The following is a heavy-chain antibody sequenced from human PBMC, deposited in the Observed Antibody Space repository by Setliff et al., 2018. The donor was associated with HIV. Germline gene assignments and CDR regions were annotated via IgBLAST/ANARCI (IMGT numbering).Heavy chain of an antibody. Sequence: ASVKVSCKASGYTFTSYGLSWVRQAPGQGLQWMGRFHPYSGQTNYAQNFQGRVTMTMDASITTVYMELSRLTSDDTAVYYCARARTPYYYDSSAYYFNYYYMDVWGKGTTVTVSS. J-gene: IGHJ6*03. V-gene: IGHV1-2*06. D-gene: IGHD3-22*01. CDR2: FHPYSGQT. CDR1: GYTFTSYG. CDR3: ARARTPYYYDSSAYYFNYYYMDV.